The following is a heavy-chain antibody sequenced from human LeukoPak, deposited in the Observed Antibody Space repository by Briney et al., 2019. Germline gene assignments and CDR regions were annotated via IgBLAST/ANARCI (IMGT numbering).Heavy chain of an antibody. Sequence: GGSLRLSCAASGFTFSSYGMHWVRQAPGKGLEWVAVISYDGSNKYYADSVKGRFTISRDNSKNTLYLQMNSLRAEDTAVYYCARDLLGYAGYSSSLNWGQGTLVTVSS. CDR2: ISYDGSNK. D-gene: IGHD6-6*01. CDR1: GFTFSSYG. V-gene: IGHV3-30*03. J-gene: IGHJ4*02. CDR3: ARDLLGYAGYSSSLN.